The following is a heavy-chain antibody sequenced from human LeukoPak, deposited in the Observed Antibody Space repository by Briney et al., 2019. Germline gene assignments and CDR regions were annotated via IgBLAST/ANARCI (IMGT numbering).Heavy chain of an antibody. D-gene: IGHD2-15*01. Sequence: ASVKVSCKASGGTFSSYAISWVRQAPGQGLEWMGWLSAYNANTNYAQKFQGRVTMTTDTSTNTAYMELRSLTSDDTAVYYCARDREGGCSGGSCYSDAWGQGTLVTVSS. CDR1: GGTFSSYA. J-gene: IGHJ4*02. V-gene: IGHV1-18*01. CDR2: LSAYNANT. CDR3: ARDREGGCSGGSCYSDA.